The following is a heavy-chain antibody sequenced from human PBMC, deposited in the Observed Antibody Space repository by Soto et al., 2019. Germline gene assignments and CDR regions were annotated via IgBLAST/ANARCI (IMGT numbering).Heavy chain of an antibody. Sequence: PSETLSLTCAVSGGSLSSSNWWSWVRQPPGKGLEWIGEIYHSGSTNYNPSLKSRVTISVDKSKNQFSLKLSSVTAADTAVYYCARDQLWFGDFNTWGMDVWGQGTTVTVSS. CDR2: IYHSGST. CDR3: ARDQLWFGDFNTWGMDV. J-gene: IGHJ6*02. V-gene: IGHV4-4*02. D-gene: IGHD3-10*01. CDR1: GGSLSSSNW.